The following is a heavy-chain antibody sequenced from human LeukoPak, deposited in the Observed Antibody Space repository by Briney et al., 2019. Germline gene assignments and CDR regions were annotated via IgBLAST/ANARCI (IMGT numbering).Heavy chain of an antibody. CDR3: AKRPSDYGDYVSYFDY. CDR2: ISDDGRSK. Sequence: GGSLRLSCAASGFSFISYGMHWVRQAPGKGLEWVGVISDDGRSKDYADSVKGRFTISRDNSKDTLYLQMNSLRDEDTAVYYCAKRPSDYGDYVSYFDYWGLGTLVTVSS. J-gene: IGHJ4*02. V-gene: IGHV3-30*18. D-gene: IGHD4-17*01. CDR1: GFSFISYG.